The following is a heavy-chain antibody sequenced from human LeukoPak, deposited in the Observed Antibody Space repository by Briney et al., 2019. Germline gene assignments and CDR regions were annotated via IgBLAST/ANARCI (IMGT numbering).Heavy chain of an antibody. J-gene: IGHJ4*02. Sequence: PGGSLRLSCAASEFTFSSYAMSWVRQAPGKGLEWVSGISYSGGSTYYADSVKGRFTISRDNSKNTLYLQMNSLRAEDTAVHYCAKDQRSIAAAGYFDYWGQGTLVTVSS. V-gene: IGHV3-23*01. CDR3: AKDQRSIAAAGYFDY. D-gene: IGHD6-25*01. CDR2: ISYSGGST. CDR1: EFTFSSYA.